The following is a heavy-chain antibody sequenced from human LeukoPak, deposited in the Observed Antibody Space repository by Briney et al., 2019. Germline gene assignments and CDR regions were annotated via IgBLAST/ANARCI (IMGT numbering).Heavy chain of an antibody. Sequence: GGSLRLSCAASGFTFSSYWMNWVRQAPGKGLEWVAFINSDSSTIYYADSVKGRFTISRDNAKNSLYLQMNSLRAEDTALYYCSRARCVSYSAIDYWGEGTLVTVS. J-gene: IGHJ4*02. CDR1: GFTFSSYW. D-gene: IGHD1-26*01. V-gene: IGHV3-48*04. CDR3: SRARCVSYSAIDY. CDR2: INSDSSTI.